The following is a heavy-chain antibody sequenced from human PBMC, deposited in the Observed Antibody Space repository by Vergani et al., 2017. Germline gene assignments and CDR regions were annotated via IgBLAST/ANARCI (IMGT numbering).Heavy chain of an antibody. CDR1: GGSISSYY. CDR2: IYYSGST. V-gene: IGHV4-59*01. J-gene: IGHJ3*02. D-gene: IGHD3-10*01. Sequence: QVQLQESVPGLVKPSETLSLTCTVSGGSISSYYWSWIRQPPGKGLEWIGYIYYSGSTNYNPSLKSRVTISVDTSKNQFSLKLSSVTAADTAVYYCAREGTTMVRGVIGAFDIWGQGTMVTVSS. CDR3: AREGTTMVRGVIGAFDI.